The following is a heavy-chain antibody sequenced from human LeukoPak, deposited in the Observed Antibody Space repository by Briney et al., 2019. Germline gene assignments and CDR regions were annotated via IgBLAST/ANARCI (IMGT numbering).Heavy chain of an antibody. CDR3: ASGVGYCSSTSCCTNAFDI. Sequence: QASETLSLTCTVSGGSISSSSYYWGWIRQPPGKGLEWIGSIYYSGSTYYNPSLKSRVTISVDTSKNQFSLKLSSVTAADTAVYYCASGVGYCSSTSCCTNAFDIWGQGTMVTVSS. CDR2: IYYSGST. V-gene: IGHV4-39*01. D-gene: IGHD2-2*02. CDR1: GGSISSSSYY. J-gene: IGHJ3*02.